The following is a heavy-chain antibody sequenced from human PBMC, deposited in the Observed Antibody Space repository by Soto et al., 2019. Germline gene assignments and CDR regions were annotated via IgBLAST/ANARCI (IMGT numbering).Heavy chain of an antibody. J-gene: IGHJ6*02. Sequence: GGSLRLSCAASGFTFSSYSMNWVRQAPGKGLEWVSSISSSSSYIYYADSVKGRFTISRDNAKNSLYLQMNSLRAEDTAVYYCARDPPPALVYYYYGMDVWGQGTTVTVSS. V-gene: IGHV3-21*01. CDR3: ARDPPPALVYYYYGMDV. D-gene: IGHD2-2*01. CDR1: GFTFSSYS. CDR2: ISSSSSYI.